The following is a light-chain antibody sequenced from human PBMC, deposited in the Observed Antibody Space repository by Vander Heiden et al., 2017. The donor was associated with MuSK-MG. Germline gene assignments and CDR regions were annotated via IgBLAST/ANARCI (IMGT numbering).Light chain of an antibody. J-gene: IGLJ2*01. CDR1: SRDVGGDNY. CDR3: SSYTSSSTLVV. CDR2: DVS. V-gene: IGLV2-14*03. Sequence: QSALTPPASVSGSPGQAFTISCTGTSRDVGGDNYVSCYQHHPGKAPKLMIYDVSNRPSGVSNRFSGSKSGNTASLTISGLHAEDDADYYCSSYTSSSTLVVFGGGTKLTVL.